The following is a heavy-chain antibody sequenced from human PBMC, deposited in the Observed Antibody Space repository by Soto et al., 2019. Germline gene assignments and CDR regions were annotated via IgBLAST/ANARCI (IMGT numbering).Heavy chain of an antibody. D-gene: IGHD6-19*01. CDR3: ARGGSSGWFFLDY. CDR2: ISSSSNAI. CDR1: GFTFSTYE. V-gene: IGHV3-48*03. Sequence: GGSLRLSCAASGFTFSTYEMYWVRQAPGKGLEWVSYISSSSNAIYYGDPVKGRFTISRDNAKNSLHLRMSSLRAEDTAIYYCARGGSSGWFFLDYWGQGALVTVSS. J-gene: IGHJ4*02.